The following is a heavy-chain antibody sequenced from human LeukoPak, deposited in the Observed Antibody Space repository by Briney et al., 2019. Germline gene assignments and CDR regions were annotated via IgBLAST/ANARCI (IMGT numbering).Heavy chain of an antibody. CDR3: ARPTGYCSGGSCYPDAFDI. Sequence: GESLKISCKGSGYSFTSYWIGWVRQMPGKGLEWMGIIYPGDSDTRYSPSFQDQVTISADKSISTAYLQWSSLKASDTAMYYCARPTGYCSGGSCYPDAFDIWGQGTMVTVSS. CDR1: GYSFTSYW. D-gene: IGHD2-15*01. V-gene: IGHV5-51*01. J-gene: IGHJ3*02. CDR2: IYPGDSDT.